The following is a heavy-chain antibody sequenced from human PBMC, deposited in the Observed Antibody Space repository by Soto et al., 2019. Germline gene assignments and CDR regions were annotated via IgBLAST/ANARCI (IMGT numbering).Heavy chain of an antibody. CDR2: ISGSGGST. CDR1: GLTFSSYA. V-gene: IGHV3-23*01. CDR3: AKGGYTRSWYFDL. Sequence: LRLSCAASGLTFSSYAMSWVRQAPGKGLEWVSAISGSGGSTYYADSVKGRFTISRDNSKNTLYLQMNSLRAEDTAVYYCAKGGYTRSWYFDLWGRGTLVTVSS. D-gene: IGHD5-12*01. J-gene: IGHJ2*01.